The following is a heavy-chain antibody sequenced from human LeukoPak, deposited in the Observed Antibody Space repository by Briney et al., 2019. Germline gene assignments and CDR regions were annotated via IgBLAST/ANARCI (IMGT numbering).Heavy chain of an antibody. CDR3: ARDRIGRRPGMVADY. V-gene: IGHV3-21*01. D-gene: IGHD5-18*01. Sequence: GGSLRLSCAASGFTFSNYSMNWVRQAPGKGLEWVSSISSSSSYTFYADSVMGRFTISRDNAKNSLYLQMNDLRAEDTAVYYCARDRIGRRPGMVADYWGQGTLVTVSS. J-gene: IGHJ4*02. CDR1: GFTFSNYS. CDR2: ISSSSSYT.